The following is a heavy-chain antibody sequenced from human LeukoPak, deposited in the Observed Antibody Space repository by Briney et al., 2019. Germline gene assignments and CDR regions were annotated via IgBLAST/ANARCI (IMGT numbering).Heavy chain of an antibody. Sequence: SETLSLTCTVPGGSISSSSYYRGWLRQPPGKGLEWIGSIYYSGSTYYNPSLKSRVTISVDTSKNQFSLKLSSVTAADTAVYYCARVHRLWSGTLNWFDPWGQGTLVTVSS. D-gene: IGHD3-3*01. V-gene: IGHV4-39*07. CDR1: GGSISSSSYY. J-gene: IGHJ5*02. CDR2: IYYSGST. CDR3: ARVHRLWSGTLNWFDP.